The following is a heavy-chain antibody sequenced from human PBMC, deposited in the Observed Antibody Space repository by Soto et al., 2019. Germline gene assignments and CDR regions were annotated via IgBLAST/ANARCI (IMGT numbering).Heavy chain of an antibody. V-gene: IGHV3-30*18. D-gene: IGHD2-2*01. CDR2: ISYDGSNK. CDR3: AKDMGPATVMDYYYGMDV. J-gene: IGHJ6*02. Sequence: GGSLRLSCAASGFTFSSYGMHWVRQAPGKGLEWVAVISYDGSNKYYADSVKGRFTISRDNSKNTLYLQMNSLRAEDTAVYYCAKDMGPATVMDYYYGMDVWGQGTTFTVSS. CDR1: GFTFSSYG.